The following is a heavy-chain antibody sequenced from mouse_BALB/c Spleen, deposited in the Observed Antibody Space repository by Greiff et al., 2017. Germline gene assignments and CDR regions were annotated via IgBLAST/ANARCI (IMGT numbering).Heavy chain of an antibody. J-gene: IGHJ2*01. D-gene: IGHD2-12*01. V-gene: IGHV7-3*02. CDR1: GFTFTDYY. CDR2: IRNKANGYTT. CDR3: ARLYSYFDY. Sequence: EVQVVESGGGLVQPGGSLRLSCATSGFTFTDYYMSWVRQPPGKALEWLGFIRNKANGYTTEYSASVKGRFTISRDNSQSILYLQMNTLRAEDSATYYCARLYSYFDYWGQGTTLTVSS.